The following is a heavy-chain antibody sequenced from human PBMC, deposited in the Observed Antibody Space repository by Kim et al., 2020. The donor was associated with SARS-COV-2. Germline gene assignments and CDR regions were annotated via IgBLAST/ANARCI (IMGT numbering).Heavy chain of an antibody. J-gene: IGHJ5*02. V-gene: IGHV1-3*01. Sequence: NTKYSQKFQGRGTNTRDTSASTADMELSSLRAEDTAVYYCARVREGWFDPWGQGTLVTVSS. CDR3: ARVREGWFDP. CDR2: NT.